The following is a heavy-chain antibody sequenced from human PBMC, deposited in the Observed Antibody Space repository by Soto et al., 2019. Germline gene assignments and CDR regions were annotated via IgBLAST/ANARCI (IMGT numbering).Heavy chain of an antibody. J-gene: IGHJ3*02. D-gene: IGHD3-22*01. V-gene: IGHV1-2*02. Sequence: ASVKVSCKASGYTFTGYYMHWVRQAPGQGLEWMGWINPNSGGTNYAQKFQGRVTMTRDTSISTAYMELSRLRSDDTAVYYCARGPRITMIVVVMNAFDIWGQGTMVTV. CDR2: INPNSGGT. CDR1: GYTFTGYY. CDR3: ARGPRITMIVVVMNAFDI.